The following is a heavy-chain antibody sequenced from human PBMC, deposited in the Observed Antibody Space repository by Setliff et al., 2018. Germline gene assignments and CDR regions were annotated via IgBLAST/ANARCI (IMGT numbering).Heavy chain of an antibody. CDR1: ALTFSSYW. CDR3: AKVKKQLIRGSGLDY. Sequence: HPGGSLRLSCAASALTFSSYWMNWVRQAPGEGLDWVAFIRFDGTYTQYSDSVKGRLTISRDNSKNTLYLQMNSLSTDDTAVYYCAKVKKQLIRGSGLDYWGQGTLVTVSS. CDR2: IRFDGTYT. D-gene: IGHD6-13*01. J-gene: IGHJ4*02. V-gene: IGHV3-30*02.